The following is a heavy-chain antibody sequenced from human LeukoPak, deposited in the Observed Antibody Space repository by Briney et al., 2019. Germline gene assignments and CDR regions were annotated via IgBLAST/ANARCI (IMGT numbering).Heavy chain of an antibody. Sequence: SETLSLTCTVSGCSISSYYWSWIRQPPGKGLEWMGYIYYSGSTNYNPSLKSRVTIIVETSKNQFSLMVSSGHAADPAVCYCAALSWDAFDIWGQGTMVTASS. CDR3: AALSWDAFDI. V-gene: IGHV4-59*08. CDR2: IYYSGST. CDR1: GCSISSYY. J-gene: IGHJ3*02.